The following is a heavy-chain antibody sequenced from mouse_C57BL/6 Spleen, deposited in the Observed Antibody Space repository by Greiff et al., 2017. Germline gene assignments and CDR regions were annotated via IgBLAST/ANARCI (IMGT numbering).Heavy chain of an antibody. Sequence: EVQRVESGPGMVKPSQSLSLTCTVTGYSITSGYDWHWIRHFPGNKLEWMGYISYSGSTNYNPSLTSRISITHDTSKNHFFLKLNSVTTEDTATYYCARDGDGYPFAYWGQGTLVTVSA. CDR3: ARDGDGYPFAY. CDR1: GYSITSGYD. V-gene: IGHV3-1*01. J-gene: IGHJ3*01. CDR2: ISYSGST. D-gene: IGHD2-3*01.